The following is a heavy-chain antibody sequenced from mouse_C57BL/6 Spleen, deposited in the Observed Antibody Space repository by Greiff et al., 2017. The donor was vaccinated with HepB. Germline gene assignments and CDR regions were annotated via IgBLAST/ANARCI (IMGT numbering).Heavy chain of an antibody. CDR3: ARRSRRHYAMDY. Sequence: VQLQQPGAELVMPGASVKLSCKASGYTFTSYWMHWVKQRPGQGLEWIGEIDPSDSYTNYNQKFKGKSTLTVDKSSSTAYMQLSSLTSEDSAVYYCARRSRRHYAMDYWGQGTSVTVSS. CDR1: GYTFTSYW. CDR2: IDPSDSYT. J-gene: IGHJ4*01. V-gene: IGHV1-69*01.